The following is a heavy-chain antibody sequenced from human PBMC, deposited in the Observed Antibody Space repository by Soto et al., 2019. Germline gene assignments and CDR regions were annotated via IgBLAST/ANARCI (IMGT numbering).Heavy chain of an antibody. CDR1: GFTFGAYA. Sequence: PGGSLRLSCTTSGFTFGAYAMSWVRQAPGKGLEWVGFIRSKAHGGTTEYAASVKGRFTISRDDSKSIAYLQMNSLRTEDTAVYYCSRARDSSGYYFTQHWGQGTLVTVSS. CDR3: SRARDSSGYYFTQH. CDR2: IRSKAHGGTT. J-gene: IGHJ1*01. D-gene: IGHD3-22*01. V-gene: IGHV3-49*04.